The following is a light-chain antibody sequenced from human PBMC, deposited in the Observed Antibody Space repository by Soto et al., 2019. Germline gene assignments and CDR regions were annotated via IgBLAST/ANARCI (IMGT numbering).Light chain of an antibody. Sequence: DIVMTQSPDSLAVSLGGRATINCKSSQSVLYSSNNKNYLAWYQQKPGQPPKLLIYWASTRESGVPDRFSGSGSGTDFPLTISSLQAEDVAVYYCQQYYITPNTFGGETTVDIK. CDR2: WAS. J-gene: IGKJ4*01. CDR3: QQYYITPNT. V-gene: IGKV4-1*01. CDR1: QSVLYSSNNKNY.